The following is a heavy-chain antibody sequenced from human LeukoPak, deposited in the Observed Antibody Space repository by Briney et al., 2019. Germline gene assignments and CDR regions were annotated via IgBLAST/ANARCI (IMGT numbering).Heavy chain of an antibody. CDR1: GFTFSSYW. V-gene: IGHV3-74*01. J-gene: IGHJ4*02. Sequence: GGSLRLSCAASGFTFSSYWMHWVRQAPGKGLVWVSRINSDGSTTTYADSVKGRFTISRDNSKGTLHLEMNSLRPEDTAVYYCARDRGYSYAYDPDANWGQGTLVTVSS. CDR3: ARDRGYSYAYDPDAN. D-gene: IGHD3-16*01. CDR2: INSDGSTT.